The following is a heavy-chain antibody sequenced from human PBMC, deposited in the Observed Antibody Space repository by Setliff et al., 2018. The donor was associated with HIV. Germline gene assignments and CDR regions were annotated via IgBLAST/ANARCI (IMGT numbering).Heavy chain of an antibody. V-gene: IGHV1-18*01. CDR2: VSAWDGRT. CDR1: GYLFTHYG. CDR3: ARLAHTRKLVDGVAVRAFDI. D-gene: IGHD6-19*01. Sequence: ASVKVSCKASGYLFTHYGVSWVRQAPGQGLEWVGWVSAWDGRTDYSQKVQGRVTMTTDASTSTAYMELRSLRSDDTAIYYCARLAHTRKLVDGVAVRAFDIWGQGTRVTVSS. J-gene: IGHJ3*02.